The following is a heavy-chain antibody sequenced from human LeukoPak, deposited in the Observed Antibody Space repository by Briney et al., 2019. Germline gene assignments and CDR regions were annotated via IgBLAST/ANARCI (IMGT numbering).Heavy chain of an antibody. D-gene: IGHD3-10*01. V-gene: IGHV4-59*01. CDR1: GGSISGYY. CDR2: IHDSGSS. J-gene: IGHJ2*01. Sequence: SETLSLTCSVSGGSISGYYWTWIRQLPGEGLEWIGNIHDSGSSNYNPSLKSRVTMSLDTSKNQFSLKMTSVTAADTAIYYCARVFRGPGWYFDLWGRGALVTVSS. CDR3: ARVFRGPGWYFDL.